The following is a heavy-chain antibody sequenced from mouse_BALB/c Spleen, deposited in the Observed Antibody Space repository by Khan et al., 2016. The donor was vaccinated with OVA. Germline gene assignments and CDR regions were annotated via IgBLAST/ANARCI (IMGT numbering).Heavy chain of an antibody. D-gene: IGHD2-14*01. CDR1: GYTFTSYT. CDR3: VRDGAYHRNDGWFAY. V-gene: IGHV1-4*01. CDR2: INPSNGYT. Sequence: VQLQQSGAELARPGASVKMSCKASGYTFTSYTIHWIKERPGQGLEWIGNINPSNGYTNYNQKFKDKATLTTDKSSTKAYLQLSSMTSDDSAFYNWVRDGAYHRNDGWFAYWGQGTLVTVSA. J-gene: IGHJ3*01.